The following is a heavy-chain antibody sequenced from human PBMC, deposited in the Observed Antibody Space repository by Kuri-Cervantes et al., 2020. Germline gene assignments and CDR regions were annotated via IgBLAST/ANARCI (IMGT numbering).Heavy chain of an antibody. CDR1: GYSISSGYY. V-gene: IGHV4-61*01. CDR2: IYYSGST. J-gene: IGHJ5*02. CDR3: ARDLGTAGVVT. D-gene: IGHD6-13*01. Sequence: SETLSLTCAVSGYSISSGYYWGWIRQPPGKGLEWIGYIYYSGSTNYNPSLKSRVTISVDTSKNQFSLKLSSVTAADTAVYYCARDLGTAGVVTWGQGTLVTVSS.